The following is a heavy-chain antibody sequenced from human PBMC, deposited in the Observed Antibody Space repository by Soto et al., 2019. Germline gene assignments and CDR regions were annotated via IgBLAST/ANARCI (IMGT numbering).Heavy chain of an antibody. CDR1: GGSISSYY. D-gene: IGHD3-22*01. V-gene: IGHV4-59*01. CDR2: IYYSGST. Sequence: SETLSLTCTVSGGSISSYYWSWIRQPPGKGLEWIGYIYYSGSTNYNPSLKSRVTISVDTSKNQSSLKLSSVTAADTAVYYCARLPPHYDDSSRYPNWFRFDSWGQGTLVTVSS. CDR3: ARLPPHYDDSSRYPNWFRFDS. J-gene: IGHJ5*01.